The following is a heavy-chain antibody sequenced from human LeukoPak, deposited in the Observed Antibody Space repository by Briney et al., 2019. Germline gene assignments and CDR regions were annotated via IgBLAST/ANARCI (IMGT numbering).Heavy chain of an antibody. CDR3: AREGGSAQQLGFDY. J-gene: IGHJ4*02. D-gene: IGHD6-13*01. CDR1: GGTFSSYA. CDR2: IIPIFGTA. V-gene: IGHV1-69*13. Sequence: SVKVSCKASGGTFSSYASSWVRQAPGQGLEWMGGIIPIFGTANYAQNFQGRVTITADESTSTAYMELSSLRSEDTAVYYCAREGGSAQQLGFDYWGQGTLVTVSS.